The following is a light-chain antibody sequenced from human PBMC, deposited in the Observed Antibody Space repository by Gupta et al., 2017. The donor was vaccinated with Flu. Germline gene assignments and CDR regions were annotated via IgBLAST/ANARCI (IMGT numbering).Light chain of an antibody. CDR2: WAS. Sequence: DIVMTQSPDSLAVSLGERATINCKSSQSVLYSSSDKNSLAWYQHKAGQPPKLLIYWASIRDSGVPDRFSGSGSGTEFTLTINSLQAEDVAVYYCQHYYTSSLAFGEGTRVEI. J-gene: IGKJ4*01. V-gene: IGKV4-1*01. CDR3: QHYYTSSLA. CDR1: QSVLYSSSDKNS.